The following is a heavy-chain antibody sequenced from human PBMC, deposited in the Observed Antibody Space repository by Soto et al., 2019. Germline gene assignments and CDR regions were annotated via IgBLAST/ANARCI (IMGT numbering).Heavy chain of an antibody. V-gene: IGHV1-69*01. Sequence: QVPLVQSGAEVKKPGSSVKVSCKAAGGTFRRDAFSWVRQAPGQGLEWMGGILPMFSTGNYAQRFQDRVTITADESTSTVYMGLSSLRTEDTAMYYCARDYTTWGQGTLVTVSS. CDR1: GGTFRRDA. CDR2: ILPMFSTG. D-gene: IGHD1-1*01. CDR3: ARDYTT. J-gene: IGHJ4*02.